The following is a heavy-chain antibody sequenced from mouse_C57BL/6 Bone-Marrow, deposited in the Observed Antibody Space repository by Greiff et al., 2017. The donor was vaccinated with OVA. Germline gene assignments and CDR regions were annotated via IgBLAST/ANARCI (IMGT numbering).Heavy chain of an antibody. V-gene: IGHV1-82*01. CDR1: GYAFSSSW. Sequence: QVQLKQSGPELVKPGASVKISCKASGYAFSSSWMNWVKQRPGKGLEWIGRIYPGDGGTNYNGKFKGKATLTADKTSRTAYMQHSMLTSEDSAVYFCARKWVVTTVVATGFDYWGQGTTLTVSS. CDR2: IYPGDGGT. J-gene: IGHJ2*01. CDR3: ARKWVVTTVVATGFDY. D-gene: IGHD1-1*01.